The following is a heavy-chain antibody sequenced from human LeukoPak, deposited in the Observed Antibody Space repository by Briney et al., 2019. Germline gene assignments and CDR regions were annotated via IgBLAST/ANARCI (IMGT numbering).Heavy chain of an antibody. CDR3: ARTPLRGATFFTSYPNWFDT. J-gene: IGHJ5*02. D-gene: IGHD3-10*01. CDR2: VYSSGST. V-gene: IGHV4-61*02. CDR1: GGSISSGSYY. Sequence: SQTLSLTCTVSGGSISSGSYYWSWIRQPAGKGLEWIGRVYSSGSTDYNPSLKSRLSISVDTSKIQFSLRLSSVTVADTAVYYCARTPLRGATFFTSYPNWFDTWGQGTLVTASS.